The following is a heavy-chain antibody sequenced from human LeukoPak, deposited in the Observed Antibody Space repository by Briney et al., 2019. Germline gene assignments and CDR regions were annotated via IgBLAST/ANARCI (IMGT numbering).Heavy chain of an antibody. V-gene: IGHV1-18*01. CDR3: ARADIRAIASSGWYGFDY. Sequence: GASVKVSCKASGYTFNSYGIGWVRQAPGQGLEWMGWISAYNGNTNYAQKVQGRVTMTTDTSTSTAYMELRSLRSDDTAGYYCARADIRAIASSGWYGFDYWGQGTLVTVSS. CDR1: GYTFNSYG. CDR2: ISAYNGNT. J-gene: IGHJ4*02. D-gene: IGHD6-19*01.